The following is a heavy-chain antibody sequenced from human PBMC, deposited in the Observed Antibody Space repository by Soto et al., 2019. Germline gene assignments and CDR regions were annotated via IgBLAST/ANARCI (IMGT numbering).Heavy chain of an antibody. CDR3: AKDMRGGSSSSRDYYGLDV. V-gene: IGHV3-9*01. CDR1: GFTFDDYA. Sequence: EVQLVESGGGLVQPGRSLRLSCAASGFTFDDYAMHWVRQAPGKGLEWVSGISWNSGTIVYADSVKGRFTISRDNAKHSLYLQMNSLRGEDTALYYCAKDMRGGSSSSRDYYGLDVWGQGTTVTVSS. J-gene: IGHJ6*02. D-gene: IGHD6-13*01. CDR2: ISWNSGTI.